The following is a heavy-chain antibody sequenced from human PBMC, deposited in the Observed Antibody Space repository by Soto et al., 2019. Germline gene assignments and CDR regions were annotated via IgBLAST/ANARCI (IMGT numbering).Heavy chain of an antibody. CDR2: INPSGGAT. V-gene: IGHV1-46*01. CDR3: ARSHCSGGSCYLGAFDI. Sequence: QVQLVQSGAEVQKPGASVKISCKASGYTFINFFIHWVRQAPGQGLEWVGIINPSGGATTYPQKFQGRVTMTRDTSTSTVYMDASSLRFDDTAVYYCARSHCSGGSCYLGAFDIWGQGTMVTVSS. CDR1: GYTFINFF. D-gene: IGHD2-15*01. J-gene: IGHJ3*02.